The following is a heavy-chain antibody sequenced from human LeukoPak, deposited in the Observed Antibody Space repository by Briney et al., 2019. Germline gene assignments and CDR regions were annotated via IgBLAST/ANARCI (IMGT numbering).Heavy chain of an antibody. V-gene: IGHV4-34*01. Sequence: PSETLSLTCAVSGESFSGHYWSWIRQTPGKGLEWIGEVNHSGSTNYNPSLKSRVTISIDTSKNQFSLKLSSVTAADTAVYYCARSVEGYCRGGNCYYYSYYMDVWGKGTPVTVSS. D-gene: IGHD2-15*01. CDR1: GESFSGHY. J-gene: IGHJ6*03. CDR2: VNHSGST. CDR3: ARSVEGYCRGGNCYYYSYYMDV.